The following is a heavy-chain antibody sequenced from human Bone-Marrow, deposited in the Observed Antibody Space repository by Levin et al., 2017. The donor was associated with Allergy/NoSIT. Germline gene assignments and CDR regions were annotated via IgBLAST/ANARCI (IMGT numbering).Heavy chain of an antibody. V-gene: IGHV3-53*01. CDR3: PRDASPIAVAGGNI. Sequence: GGSLRLSCAVSGFTVSNNYMNWVRQAPGKGLEWVSLIYSRGTTNYADSVKGRFTISRDSSKNILYLQMNSLRVEDTAVYYCPRDASPIAVAGGNIWGQGTMVTVSS. CDR1: GFTVSNNY. D-gene: IGHD6-19*01. J-gene: IGHJ3*02. CDR2: IYSRGTT.